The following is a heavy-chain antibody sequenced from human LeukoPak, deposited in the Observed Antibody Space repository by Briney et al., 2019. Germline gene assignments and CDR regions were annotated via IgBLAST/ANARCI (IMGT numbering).Heavy chain of an antibody. CDR2: IREDGSEK. J-gene: IGHJ6*02. V-gene: IGHV3-7*01. CDR1: GFTFRSFW. CDR3: ARGRGIGA. Sequence: PGGSLRLSCAASGFTFRSFWMTWVRQAPGKGLEWVANIREDGSEKYYADSVNGRFTISRDNAKNSLSLQMNSLRAEDMGVYYCARGRGIGAWGQGTTVTVSS.